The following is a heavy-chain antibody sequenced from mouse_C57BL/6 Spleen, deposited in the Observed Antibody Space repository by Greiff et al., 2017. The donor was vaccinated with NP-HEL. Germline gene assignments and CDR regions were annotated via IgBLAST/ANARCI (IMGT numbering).Heavy chain of an antibody. CDR3: ARPPYGSSYWYFDV. Sequence: QVQLQQSGAELVKPGASVKLSCKASGYTFTSYWMQWVKQRPGQGLERIGEIDPSDSYTNYNQKFKGKATLTVDTSSSTAYMQRSSLTSEYSAVYYCARPPYGSSYWYFDVWGTGTTVTVSS. V-gene: IGHV1-50*01. D-gene: IGHD1-1*01. CDR1: GYTFTSYW. CDR2: IDPSDSYT. J-gene: IGHJ1*03.